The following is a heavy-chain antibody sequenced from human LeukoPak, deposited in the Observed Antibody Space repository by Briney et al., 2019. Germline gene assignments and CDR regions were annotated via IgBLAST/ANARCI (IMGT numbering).Heavy chain of an antibody. CDR2: ISYDGSNK. J-gene: IGHJ4*02. D-gene: IGHD3-10*01. Sequence: GGSLRLSCAASGFTFSSYAMHWVRQAPGKGLEWVAVISYDGSNKYYADSVKGRFTISRDNSKNTLYLQMNSLRAEDTAVYYCARDGLEDLGVRGVIAYYFDYWGQGTLVTVSS. CDR1: GFTFSSYA. V-gene: IGHV3-30-3*01. CDR3: ARDGLEDLGVRGVIAYYFDY.